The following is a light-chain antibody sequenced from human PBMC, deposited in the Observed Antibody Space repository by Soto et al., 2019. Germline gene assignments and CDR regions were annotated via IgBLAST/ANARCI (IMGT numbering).Light chain of an antibody. CDR1: QSVNTKY. V-gene: IGKV3-20*01. CDR3: RVYGRSPLNLT. CDR2: GVS. J-gene: IGKJ1*01. Sequence: ELVLTQSPGTLSLSPGERATLSCRASQSVNTKYLAWYQQKPGQAPRLLIYGVSSRATGIPDRLSGSGSGTDFILTISRVEPEDFAVYYCRVYGRSPLNLTFGPGTKVDIK.